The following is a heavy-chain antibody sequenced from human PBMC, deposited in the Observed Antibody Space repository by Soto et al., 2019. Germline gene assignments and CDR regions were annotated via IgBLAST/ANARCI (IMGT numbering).Heavy chain of an antibody. D-gene: IGHD3-10*01. J-gene: IGHJ1*01. V-gene: IGHV3-48*01. CDR2: IGTTFDYI. Sequence: EVQLVESGGALAQPGGSLRLSCAASGFTFGRYSMTWFRQAPGKGLEWVSYIGTTFDYIFYADSVRGRFTISRDNAKNSLYLQMNSLRVEDTAVYYCAREWFGEYFWGQGTLVTVSS. CDR1: GFTFGRYS. CDR3: AREWFGEYF.